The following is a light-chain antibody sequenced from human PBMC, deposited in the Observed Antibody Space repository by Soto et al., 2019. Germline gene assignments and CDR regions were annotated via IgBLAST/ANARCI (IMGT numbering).Light chain of an antibody. CDR3: QQYDDYPFT. CDR1: QSARTS. CDR2: DAS. Sequence: DIHMTQSPSTLSASIGDRVTITCRASQSARTSLAWYQQKPGRAPNLLIYDASTLQSGVPSRFSGSGSGTEFVLTITSLPPDDFATYYCQQYDDYPFTFGPGTKLES. V-gene: IGKV1-5*01. J-gene: IGKJ2*01.